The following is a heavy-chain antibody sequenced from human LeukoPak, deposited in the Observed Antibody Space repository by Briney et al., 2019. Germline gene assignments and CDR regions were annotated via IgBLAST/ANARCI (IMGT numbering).Heavy chain of an antibody. Sequence: ASVKLSCKGSGYTFTNNSINWVRHATAQGNELMGWVSPYSGDTGYAPNFRGRVTMTTDTSINTAYMELTSLTSEDAAIYYCTGGRAAGDWGQGTLVTVSS. CDR3: TGGRAAGD. V-gene: IGHV1-8*01. D-gene: IGHD6-19*01. CDR1: GYTFTNNS. J-gene: IGHJ4*02. CDR2: VSPYSGDT.